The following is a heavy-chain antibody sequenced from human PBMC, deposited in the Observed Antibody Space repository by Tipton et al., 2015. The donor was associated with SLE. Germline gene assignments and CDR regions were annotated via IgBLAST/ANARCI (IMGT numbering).Heavy chain of an antibody. Sequence: GSLRLSCAASGFTFSSYSMNWVRQAPGKGLEWVSSISSSSSYIYYADSVKGRFTISRDNAKNSLYLQMNSLRAEDTAVYYCASLCGGDCYSYNWFDPWGQGTLVTVSS. V-gene: IGHV3-21*01. CDR3: ASLCGGDCYSYNWFDP. CDR1: GFTFSSYS. CDR2: ISSSSSYI. D-gene: IGHD2-21*02. J-gene: IGHJ5*02.